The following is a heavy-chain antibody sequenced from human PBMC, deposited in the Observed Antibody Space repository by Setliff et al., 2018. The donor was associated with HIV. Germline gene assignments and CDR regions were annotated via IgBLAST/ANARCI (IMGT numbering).Heavy chain of an antibody. Sequence: ASVKVSCKASGYTFTGSGISWVRQAPGQGLEWMGWISAYNGNTNYAQKLQGRITMTTDPSTSTAYMDLRSLRSDDTAVYYCARDDVFKSSSFDYWGQGTLVTVSS. V-gene: IGHV1-18*01. CDR2: ISAYNGNT. D-gene: IGHD6-13*01. CDR1: GYTFTGSG. CDR3: ARDDVFKSSSFDY. J-gene: IGHJ4*02.